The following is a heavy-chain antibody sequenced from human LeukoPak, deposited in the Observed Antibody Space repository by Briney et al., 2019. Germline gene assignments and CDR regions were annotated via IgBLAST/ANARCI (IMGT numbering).Heavy chain of an antibody. Sequence: SETLSLTCTVSDDSISISIYYWGCIRHSPGNGLGWIGSVYYSGRTYDKPCLKSRVTISVDTSKTQFYLNMRFLTAADTAVYYCVRSQLLRVRWFDPWGEGTLVTVSS. CDR3: VRSQLLRVRWFDP. CDR1: DDSISISIYY. D-gene: IGHD1-26*01. J-gene: IGHJ5*02. V-gene: IGHV4-39*01. CDR2: VYYSGRT.